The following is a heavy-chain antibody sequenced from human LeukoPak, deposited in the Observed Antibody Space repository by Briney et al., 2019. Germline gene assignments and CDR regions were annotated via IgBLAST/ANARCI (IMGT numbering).Heavy chain of an antibody. V-gene: IGHV3-23*01. CDR1: GFTFSSYA. J-gene: IGHJ6*03. CDR3: AKGRGHCIDGVCHNYYYMDV. Sequence: PGGSLRLSCVASGFTFSSYAVTWVRQAPGKGLEWVSSISGSGGRTDYADSVKGRFTISRDNSKNTLYLQMNSLGADDTAVYYCAKGRGHCIDGVCHNYYYMDVWDKGTTVTVS. CDR2: ISGSGGRT. D-gene: IGHD2-8*01.